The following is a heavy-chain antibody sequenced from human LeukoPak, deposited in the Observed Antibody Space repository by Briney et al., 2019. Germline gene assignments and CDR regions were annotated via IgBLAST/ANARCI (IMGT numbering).Heavy chain of an antibody. J-gene: IGHJ4*02. D-gene: IGHD4-17*01. Sequence: GGSLRLSCAASGFTVSSNYMSWVRQAPGKELEWVSVIYSGGSTYYADSVKGRFTISRDNSKNTLYLQMNSLRAEDTAVYYCARVGDYGDYFDYWGQGTLVTVSS. CDR2: IYSGGST. CDR3: ARVGDYGDYFDY. V-gene: IGHV3-66*01. CDR1: GFTVSSNY.